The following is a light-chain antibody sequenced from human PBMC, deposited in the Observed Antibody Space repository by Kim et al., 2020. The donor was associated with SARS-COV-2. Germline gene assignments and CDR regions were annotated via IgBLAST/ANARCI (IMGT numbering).Light chain of an antibody. J-gene: IGKJ1*01. CDR2: GAS. CDR1: QSVSSN. CDR3: QQYNNWLTWT. V-gene: IGKV3-15*01. Sequence: PGERATLYCRASQSVSSNLAWYQQKPGQAPRLLIYGASTRATGIPARFSGSGSGTEFTLTISSLQSEDFAVYYCQQYNNWLTWTFGQGTKVDIK.